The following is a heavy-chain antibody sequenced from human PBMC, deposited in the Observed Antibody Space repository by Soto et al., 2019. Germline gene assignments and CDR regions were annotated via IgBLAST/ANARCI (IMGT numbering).Heavy chain of an antibody. J-gene: IGHJ6*02. V-gene: IGHV3-33*01. CDR1: GFTFSSYG. D-gene: IGHD2-15*01. Sequence: GGSLRLSCAASGFTFSSYGMHWVRQAPGKGLEWVAVIWYDGSNKYYADSVKGRFTISRDNSKNTLYLQMNSLRAEDTAVYYCARDVAYCSGGSCYLYYYYGMDVWGQGTTVTVSS. CDR3: ARDVAYCSGGSCYLYYYYGMDV. CDR2: IWYDGSNK.